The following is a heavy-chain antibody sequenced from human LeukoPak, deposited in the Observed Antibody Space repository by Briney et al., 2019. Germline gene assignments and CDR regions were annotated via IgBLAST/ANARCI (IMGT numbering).Heavy chain of an antibody. V-gene: IGHV3-7*02. CDR3: ARQWLAFDY. CDR2: IKQDGSEK. D-gene: IGHD6-19*01. J-gene: IGHJ4*02. Sequence: GGSLRLSCAASGFTFTSYWMSWVRQAPGKGLEWVANIKQDGSEKNYVDSVKGRFTISRDNAKNSMYLQMNSLRVEDTAVYYCARQWLAFDYWGQGALVTVSS. CDR1: GFTFTSYW.